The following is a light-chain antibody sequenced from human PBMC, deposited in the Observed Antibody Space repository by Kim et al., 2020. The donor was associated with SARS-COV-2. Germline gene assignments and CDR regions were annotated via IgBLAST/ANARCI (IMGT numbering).Light chain of an antibody. CDR2: GAT. V-gene: IGKV3-15*01. Sequence: SPGESATLSCRASQSIKNNLAWYQQRPGQPPRLLIYGATTRAIDIPGRFSGRGSGTEFTLTISSLQSEDFAIYYCQQYENWPPLTFGGGTKVDIK. CDR3: QQYENWPPLT. CDR1: QSIKNN. J-gene: IGKJ4*01.